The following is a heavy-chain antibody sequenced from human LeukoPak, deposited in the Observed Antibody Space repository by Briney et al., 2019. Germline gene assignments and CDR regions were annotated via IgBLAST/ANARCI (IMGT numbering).Heavy chain of an antibody. CDR2: SYYTGST. J-gene: IGHJ4*02. V-gene: IGHV4-59*08. CDR1: GGSISSYY. CDR3: ATSRSGYSYADY. D-gene: IGHD5-18*01. Sequence: SEALSLTCTVSGGSISSYYWSWIRQPPGKGLEWIGYSYYTGSTNYNPSLKSRATISVDTSKNQFSLNLRSVTAADTAMYYCATSRSGYSYADYWGQGTLVTVSS.